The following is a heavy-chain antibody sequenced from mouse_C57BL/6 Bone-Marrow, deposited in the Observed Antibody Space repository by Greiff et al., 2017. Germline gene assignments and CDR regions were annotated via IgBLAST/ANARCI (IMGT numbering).Heavy chain of an antibody. Sequence: EVQVVESGPGLVKPSQSLSLTCSVTGYSITSGYYWNWLRQFPGNKLEWMGYISYDGSNNYNPSLKNRISITRDTSTNQFFLKLNSVTTEDTATYYCARDGITTVVADWYFDVWGTGTTVTVSS. CDR3: ARDGITTVVADWYFDV. CDR1: GYSITSGYY. J-gene: IGHJ1*03. CDR2: ISYDGSN. V-gene: IGHV3-6*01. D-gene: IGHD1-1*01.